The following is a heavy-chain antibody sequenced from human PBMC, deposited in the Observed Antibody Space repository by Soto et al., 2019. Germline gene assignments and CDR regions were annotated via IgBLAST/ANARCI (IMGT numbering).Heavy chain of an antibody. J-gene: IGHJ4*02. CDR2: IYHSGNT. CDR1: GASIITDNW. D-gene: IGHD3-10*01. CDR3: ARASASSKLRGVVIN. Sequence: QVQLQDSGPGLVKPSGTLSLTCALSGASIITDNWWSWVRQPPGTEMEWIGEIYHSGNTNFNPSVKSRVTISVDTSKNQFSLTVSSVTAADTAIYYCARASASSKLRGVVINWGQGTPVTVSS. V-gene: IGHV4-4*02.